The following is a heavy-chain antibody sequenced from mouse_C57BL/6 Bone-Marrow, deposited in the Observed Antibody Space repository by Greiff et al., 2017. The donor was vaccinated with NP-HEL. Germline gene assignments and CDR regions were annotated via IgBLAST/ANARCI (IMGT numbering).Heavy chain of an antibody. D-gene: IGHD2-10*01. CDR1: GYTFTSYW. J-gene: IGHJ2*01. CDR3: ARTRPYYRKVDY. CDR2: IYPGSGST. Sequence: QVQLQQPGAELVKPGASVKMSCKASGYTFTSYWITWVKQRPGQGLEWIGDIYPGSGSTNYNEKFKSKATLTVDTSSSTACMPLSSLTSENSAVSSCARTRPYYRKVDYWGQGTTLTVSS. V-gene: IGHV1-55*01.